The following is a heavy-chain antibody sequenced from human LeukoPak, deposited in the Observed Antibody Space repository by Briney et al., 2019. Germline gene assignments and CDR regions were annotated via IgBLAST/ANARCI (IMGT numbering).Heavy chain of an antibody. D-gene: IGHD3-10*01. V-gene: IGHV3-15*01. Sequence: RGSLRLSCAASGFTFSNAWMSWVRQAPGKGLEWVGRIKSKTDGGTTDYAAPVKGRFTISRDDSKNTLYLQMNSLKTEDTAVYYCTTVPYYYGSGSFDYWGQGTLVTVSS. CDR2: IKSKTDGGTT. CDR1: GFTFSNAW. CDR3: TTVPYYYGSGSFDY. J-gene: IGHJ4*02.